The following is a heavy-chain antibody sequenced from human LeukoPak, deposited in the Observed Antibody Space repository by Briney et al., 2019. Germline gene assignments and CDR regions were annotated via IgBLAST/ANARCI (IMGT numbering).Heavy chain of an antibody. D-gene: IGHD2-2*01. Sequence: PGRSLRLSCAASGFTFSSYAMHWVRQAPGKGLEWVAVISYDGSNKYYADSVKGRFTISRDNSKNTLYLQMNSLRAEDTAVYYCAKPRGVVPAALDAFDIWGQGTMVTVSS. CDR1: GFTFSSYA. J-gene: IGHJ3*02. V-gene: IGHV3-30-3*02. CDR2: ISYDGSNK. CDR3: AKPRGVVPAALDAFDI.